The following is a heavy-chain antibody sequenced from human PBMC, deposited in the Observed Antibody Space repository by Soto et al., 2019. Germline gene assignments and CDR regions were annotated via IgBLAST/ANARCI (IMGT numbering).Heavy chain of an antibody. J-gene: IGHJ4*02. Sequence: QVPLVQSGPEVKEPGSSVKLTCKVSGGIFNTYAISWLRQAPGQGLEWMGGIIPIFGTPNYAQRLQGRVTITADESTSTGYMELSRLRSVDPAVHYCARDRDYYGSGNYYNRIDFWGQGTLVSVSS. CDR1: GGIFNTYA. CDR2: IIPIFGTP. V-gene: IGHV1-69*01. CDR3: ARDRDYYGSGNYYNRIDF. D-gene: IGHD3-10*01.